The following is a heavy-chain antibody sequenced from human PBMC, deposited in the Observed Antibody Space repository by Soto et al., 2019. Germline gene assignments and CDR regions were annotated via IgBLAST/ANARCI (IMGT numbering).Heavy chain of an antibody. CDR1: GFTFSDYY. J-gene: IGHJ4*02. V-gene: IGHV3-11*01. D-gene: IGHD3-22*01. CDR2: ISSSGNTI. CDR3: ARRNVYYYDSSGYWYFFDY. Sequence: QVQLVESGGGLVKPGGSLRLSCAASGFTFSDYYMSWIRQAPGKGLEWVSYISSSGNTIYYADSLKGRFTISRDNAKNSLFLQMNSLRDEDTAVYYCARRNVYYYDSSGYWYFFDYWGQGTLVTVSS.